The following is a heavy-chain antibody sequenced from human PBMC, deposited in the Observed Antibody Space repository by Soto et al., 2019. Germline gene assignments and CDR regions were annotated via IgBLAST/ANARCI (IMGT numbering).Heavy chain of an antibody. Sequence: DVQLLESGGGLVQPGGSLRLSCAASGFTFSSYAMSWVRQAPGKGLEWVSAISATGGSAFYADSVKGRFTISRDNSKNTVFLQIDSLVTEDTAVYSCAKGTTAVYCLDFWGQGTLVTVSS. CDR1: GFTFSSYA. J-gene: IGHJ4*02. CDR3: AKGTTAVYCLDF. V-gene: IGHV3-23*01. CDR2: ISATGGSA. D-gene: IGHD2-15*01.